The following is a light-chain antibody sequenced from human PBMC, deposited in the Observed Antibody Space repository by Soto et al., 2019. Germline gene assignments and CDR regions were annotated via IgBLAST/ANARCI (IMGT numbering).Light chain of an antibody. CDR3: QQLNRFPRT. CDR2: AAS. J-gene: IGKJ1*01. CDR1: QDISSY. V-gene: IGKV1-9*01. Sequence: DIQLTQSPSFLSASVGDRVIITCRAIQDISSYLAWYQQRPGKVPRFLTHAASTLQSGVPSRFSAARSGTTFTLTISSLQPEDIATYYCQQLNRFPRTFGQGTKVEV.